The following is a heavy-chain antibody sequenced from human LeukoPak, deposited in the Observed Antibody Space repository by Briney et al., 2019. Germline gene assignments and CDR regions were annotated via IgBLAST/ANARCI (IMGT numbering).Heavy chain of an antibody. CDR3: TTTPSSVAGTDY. CDR2: IYHSGST. Sequence: SETLSLTCTVSGGSINSSNWWSWVRQPPGKGLEWIGEIYHSGSTNYNPSLKSRVTISVDKSKNQFSLKLSSVTAADTAVYYCTTTPSSVAGTDYWGQGTLVTVSS. D-gene: IGHD6-19*01. V-gene: IGHV4-4*02. J-gene: IGHJ4*02. CDR1: GGSINSSNW.